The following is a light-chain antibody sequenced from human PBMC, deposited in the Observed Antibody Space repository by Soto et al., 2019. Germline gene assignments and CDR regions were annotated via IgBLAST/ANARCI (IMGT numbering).Light chain of an antibody. Sequence: AIRMTQSPSSFSASTGDRVTITCRASQGISSYLAWYQQKPGKAPKLLIYAASTLQSGVPSRFSGSGSGTHFTLTISSLQPEDFATYYCQQLHGYPITFGQGTRLEIK. CDR2: AAS. J-gene: IGKJ5*01. CDR3: QQLHGYPIT. V-gene: IGKV1-8*01. CDR1: QGISSY.